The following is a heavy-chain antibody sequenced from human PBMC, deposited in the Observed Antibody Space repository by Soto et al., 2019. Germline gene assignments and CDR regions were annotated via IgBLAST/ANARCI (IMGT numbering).Heavy chain of an antibody. CDR3: TRDPDYGDYWGYFFDY. D-gene: IGHD4-17*01. CDR1: GYTFAAFF. J-gene: IGHJ4*02. Sequence: QVQLVQSGAEVKKPGASVNVSCKTSGYTFAAFFIHWIRQAPGQGLEWMGWINPTSGATVSAQKFQDRVTMTRDTSISTAYMELRGLKSDDTAVYYCTRDPDYGDYWGYFFDYWGQGTPVSVSS. CDR2: INPTSGAT. V-gene: IGHV1-2*02.